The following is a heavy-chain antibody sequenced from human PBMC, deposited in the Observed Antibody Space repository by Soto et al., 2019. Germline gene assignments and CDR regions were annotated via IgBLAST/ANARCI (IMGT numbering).Heavy chain of an antibody. CDR2: IYYSGST. J-gene: IGHJ5*02. D-gene: IGHD3-3*02. V-gene: IGHV4-39*01. Sequence: SETLSLTCTISGGSISSSSYYWGWIRQPPGKGLEWIGSIYYSGSTYYNPSLKSRVTISVDTSKNQFSLKLSSVTAADTAVYYCASPKIAFYNWFDPWGQGTLVTVS. CDR3: ASPKIAFYNWFDP. CDR1: GGSISSSSYY.